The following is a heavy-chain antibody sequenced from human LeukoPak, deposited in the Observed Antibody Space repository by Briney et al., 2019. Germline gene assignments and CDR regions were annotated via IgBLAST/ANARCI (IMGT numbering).Heavy chain of an antibody. CDR3: ARVPSPNYYYYYGMDV. Sequence: SQTLSLTCTVSGGSISSGGYYWSWIRQHPGKGLEWIGNIYYSGSTYYNPSLKSRVTISVDTSKNQFSLKLSSVTAADTAVYYCARVPSPNYYYYYGMDVWGKGTTVTVSS. CDR1: GGSISSGGYY. J-gene: IGHJ6*04. CDR2: IYYSGST. V-gene: IGHV4-31*03.